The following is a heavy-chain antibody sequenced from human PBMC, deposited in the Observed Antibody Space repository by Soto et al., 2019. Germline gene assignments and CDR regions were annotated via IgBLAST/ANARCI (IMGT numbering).Heavy chain of an antibody. CDR1: GFSFTISA. CDR3: AAALPIRSSSLIYYYYMDV. CDR2: IVVGSGNT. D-gene: IGHD6-6*01. V-gene: IGHV1-58*02. J-gene: IGHJ6*03. Sequence: SVKVSWKASGFSFTISAMQWVRQARGQRLEWIGWIVVGSGNTNYAQKVQERVTITRDMSTSTAYMELSSLRSEDTAVYYCAAALPIRSSSLIYYYYMDVWGKGTTVTVSS.